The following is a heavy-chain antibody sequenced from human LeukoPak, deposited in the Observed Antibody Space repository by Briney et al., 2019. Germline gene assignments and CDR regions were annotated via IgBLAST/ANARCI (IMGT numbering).Heavy chain of an antibody. D-gene: IGHD6-13*01. V-gene: IGHV4-34*01. CDR2: INHSGST. CDR3: ARWVQQLSFDY. J-gene: IGHJ4*02. Sequence: SETLSLTCAVYGGSFRGYYWSWIRQPPGKGLEWIGEINHSGSTNYNPSLKSRVTISVDTSKNQFSLKLSSVTAADTAVYYCARWVQQLSFDYWGQGTLVTVSS. CDR1: GGSFRGYY.